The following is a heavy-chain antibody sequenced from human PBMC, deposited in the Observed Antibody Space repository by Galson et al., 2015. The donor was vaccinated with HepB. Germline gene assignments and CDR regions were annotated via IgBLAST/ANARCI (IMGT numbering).Heavy chain of an antibody. V-gene: IGHV3-21*01. CDR3: ARDMKRGRSITGTAFYYGGMDV. CDR2: SSXXXGXX. Sequence: VSASSXXXGXXXYAXSVKVRFTISRDNAKNSLYLQMNSLRAEDTAVYYCARDMKRGRSITGTAFYYGGMDVWGQGTTXTVSS. D-gene: IGHD1-20*01. J-gene: IGHJ6*02.